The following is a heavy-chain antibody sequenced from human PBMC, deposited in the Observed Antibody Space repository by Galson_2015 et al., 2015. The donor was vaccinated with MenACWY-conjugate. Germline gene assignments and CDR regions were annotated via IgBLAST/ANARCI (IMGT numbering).Heavy chain of an antibody. D-gene: IGHD1-26*01. CDR2: INSDGSST. Sequence: SLRLSCAASGFTFTTYWMHWVRQVPGKGLVWVSRINSDGSSTNYADSVKGRFTISRDNAKNTLYLQMHSLRAEDTAVYYCARTGGSPPRGFDYWGQGTLVTVSS. J-gene: IGHJ4*02. CDR3: ARTGGSPPRGFDY. CDR1: GFTFTTYW. V-gene: IGHV3-74*01.